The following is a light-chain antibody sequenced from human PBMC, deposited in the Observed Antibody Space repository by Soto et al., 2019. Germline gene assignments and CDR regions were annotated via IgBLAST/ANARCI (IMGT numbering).Light chain of an antibody. Sequence: QSVLTQPASVSGSPGQASTISCTGTSSDVGAYNYVSWYQQHPGKAPKLMIYDVNIRPSGVSNRFSGSKSGNTASLTISGLQAEDEADYYCTSWTTSTTMKFGGGTKVTVL. J-gene: IGLJ2*01. V-gene: IGLV2-14*01. CDR1: SSDVGAYNY. CDR2: DVN. CDR3: TSWTTSTTMK.